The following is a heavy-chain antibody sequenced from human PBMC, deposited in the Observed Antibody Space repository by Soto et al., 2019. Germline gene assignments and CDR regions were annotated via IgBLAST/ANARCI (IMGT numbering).Heavy chain of an antibody. D-gene: IGHD2-2*01. J-gene: IGHJ3*02. CDR2: IWYDGSNK. V-gene: IGHV3-33*01. Sequence: QVQLVESGGGVVQPGRSLRLSCAASGFTFSSYGMHWVRQAPGKGLEWVAVIWYDGSNKYYADSVKGRFTISRDNSENTLYLQMNSLRAEDTAVYYCARGGRYCSSTSCEDAFDIWGQGTMVTVSS. CDR3: ARGGRYCSSTSCEDAFDI. CDR1: GFTFSSYG.